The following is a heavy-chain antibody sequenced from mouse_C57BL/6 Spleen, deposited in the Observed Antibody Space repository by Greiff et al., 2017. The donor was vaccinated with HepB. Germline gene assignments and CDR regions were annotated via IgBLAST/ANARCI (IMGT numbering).Heavy chain of an antibody. D-gene: IGHD2-3*01. V-gene: IGHV1-61*01. CDR2: IYPSDSET. CDR3: ARFDGYYYAMDY. J-gene: IGHJ4*01. Sequence: QVQLQQPGAELVRPGSSVKLSCKASGYTFTSYWMDWVKQRPGQGLEWIGNIYPSDSETHYNQKFKDKATLTVDKSSSTAYMQLSSLTSEDSAVYYCARFDGYYYAMDYWGQGTSVTVSS. CDR1: GYTFTSYW.